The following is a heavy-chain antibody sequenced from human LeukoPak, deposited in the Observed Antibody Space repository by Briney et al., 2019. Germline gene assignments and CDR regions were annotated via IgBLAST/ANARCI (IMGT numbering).Heavy chain of an antibody. CDR2: ISSSSSYI. CDR3: ARVEYDFLRYFDY. Sequence: PGGSLRLSCAASGFTFSSYSMNWVRQAPGKGLEWVSSISSSSSYIYYADSVKGRFTISRDNAKNTLYLQMNSLRAEDTAVYYCARVEYDFLRYFDYWGQGTLVTVSS. J-gene: IGHJ4*02. D-gene: IGHD3-3*01. CDR1: GFTFSSYS. V-gene: IGHV3-21*01.